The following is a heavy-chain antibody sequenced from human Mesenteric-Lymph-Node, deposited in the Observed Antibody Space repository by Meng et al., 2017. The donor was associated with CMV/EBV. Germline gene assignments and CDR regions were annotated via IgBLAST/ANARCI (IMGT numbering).Heavy chain of an antibody. CDR3: ARGGSDYSNHVDY. Sequence: CKASGYTFHSYGVSLVRQAPEHGLEWIGWINIFNGDTGYAQMFQGRVIMNRDISTSTAYLEVRSLKSDDTAVYYCARGGSDYSNHVDYWGQGTLVTVSS. J-gene: IGHJ4*02. D-gene: IGHD4-11*01. V-gene: IGHV1-18*04. CDR2: INIFNGDT. CDR1: GYTFHSYG.